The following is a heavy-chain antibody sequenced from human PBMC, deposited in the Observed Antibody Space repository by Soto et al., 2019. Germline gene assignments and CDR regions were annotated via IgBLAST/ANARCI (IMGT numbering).Heavy chain of an antibody. J-gene: IGHJ4*02. CDR3: ARGGSGSYYFDY. CDR2: ISSNGGST. D-gene: IGHD3-22*01. Sequence: GGSLRLSCAASGFTFSIYAMHWVRQAPGKGLEYVSAISSNGGSTYYANSVRGRFTISRDNSKNTLYLQMGSLRAEDMAVYYCARGGSGSYYFDYWCQGTLVTVSS. CDR1: GFTFSIYA. V-gene: IGHV3-64*01.